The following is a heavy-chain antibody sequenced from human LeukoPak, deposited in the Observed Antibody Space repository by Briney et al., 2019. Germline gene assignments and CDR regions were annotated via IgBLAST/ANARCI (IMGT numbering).Heavy chain of an antibody. CDR2: IYHSGST. Sequence: SETLSLTCAVSGGSISSGGYSWSWIRQPPGKGLEWIGYIYHSGSTYCNPPLKSRVTISVDRSKNQFSLKLSSVTAADTAVYYCARAPTYYYYGMDVWGQGTTVTVSS. CDR1: GGSISSGGYS. J-gene: IGHJ6*02. V-gene: IGHV4-30-2*01. CDR3: ARAPTYYYYGMDV.